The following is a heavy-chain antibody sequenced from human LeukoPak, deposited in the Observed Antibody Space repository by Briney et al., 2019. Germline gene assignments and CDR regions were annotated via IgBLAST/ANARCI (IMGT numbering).Heavy chain of an antibody. J-gene: IGHJ6*03. V-gene: IGHV3-7*01. CDR1: GFTFNTYW. CDR3: ATGIAADDIYSYYYYMDV. CDR2: IKHDGSEK. D-gene: IGHD6-13*01. Sequence: PGGSLRLSCAASGFTFNTYWMSWVRQAPGKGLDWVANIKHDGSEKYYVDSVKGRFTISRDNAKNSLYLQMNSLRAEDTAVYYCATGIAADDIYSYYYYMDVWGKGTTVTVSS.